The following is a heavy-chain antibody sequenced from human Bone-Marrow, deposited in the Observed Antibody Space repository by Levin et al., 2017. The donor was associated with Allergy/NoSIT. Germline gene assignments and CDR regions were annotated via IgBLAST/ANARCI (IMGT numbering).Heavy chain of an antibody. D-gene: IGHD3-22*01. Sequence: ASVKVSCKASGYTFTGYFIHWVRQAPGQGLEWMGWINPNSGAANYAQNFQGRVTMTRDTSINTAYMDLSSLRSDDTAVYFCARDIVGGSDYYDTSAYAHWGQGTLVTVSS. CDR2: INPNSGAA. CDR1: GYTFTGYF. CDR3: ARDIVGGSDYYDTSAYAH. V-gene: IGHV1-2*02. J-gene: IGHJ1*01.